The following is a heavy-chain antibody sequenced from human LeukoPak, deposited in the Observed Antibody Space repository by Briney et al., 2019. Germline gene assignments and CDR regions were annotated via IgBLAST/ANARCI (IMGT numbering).Heavy chain of an antibody. CDR2: FDLENGKA. CDR1: GHSLTEVA. V-gene: IGHV1-24*01. Sequence: ASVRVSCRVSGHSLTEVAVHWVRQAPGKGLEWVGGFDLENGKAVYAQKFHKRVTMIEDTSTDTAHMDLSSLTYDDTAVYYCATFRAGKGQFFDYWGQGTLVTVSS. J-gene: IGHJ4*02. CDR3: ATFRAGKGQFFDY. D-gene: IGHD5-24*01.